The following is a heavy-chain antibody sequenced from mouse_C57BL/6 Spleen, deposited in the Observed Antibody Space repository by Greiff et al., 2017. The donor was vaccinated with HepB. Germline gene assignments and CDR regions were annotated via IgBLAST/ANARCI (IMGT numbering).Heavy chain of an antibody. CDR3: ARWGGGGDY. J-gene: IGHJ4*01. V-gene: IGHV1-50*01. CDR2: IDPSDSYT. Sequence: VKLQQPGAELVKPGASVKLSCKASGYTFTSYWMQWVKQRPGQGLEWIGEIDPSDSYTNYNQKFKGKATLTVDTSSSTAYMQLSSLTSEDSAVYYCARWGGGGDYWGQGTSVTVSS. CDR1: GYTFTSYW.